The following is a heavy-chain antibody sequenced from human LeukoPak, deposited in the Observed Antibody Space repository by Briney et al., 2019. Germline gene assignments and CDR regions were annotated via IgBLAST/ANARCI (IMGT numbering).Heavy chain of an antibody. Sequence: GGSLRLSCAASGFTVSSNYMSWVRQAPGKGLEWVSVIYSGGSTYYADSVKGRFTISRDNSKNTLYLQMNSLRAEDTAVYYCARDRVVPAAIDNWFDPWGQGTLVTVSS. D-gene: IGHD2-2*01. CDR2: IYSGGST. J-gene: IGHJ5*02. V-gene: IGHV3-66*02. CDR1: GFTVSSNY. CDR3: ARDRVVPAAIDNWFDP.